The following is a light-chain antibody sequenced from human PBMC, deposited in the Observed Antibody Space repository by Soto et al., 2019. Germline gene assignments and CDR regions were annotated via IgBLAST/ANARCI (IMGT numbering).Light chain of an antibody. CDR3: NSYTNSSAVV. V-gene: IGLV2-14*01. Sequence: QSALTQPGSVSGSPGQSITISCAGTRDDIGAYDYVSWYQQHPGNAPKLLVYEVTNRPSGVSDRFSGSKSGNTASLTISGLQAEDEADYYCNSYTNSSAVVFGGGTKVTVL. CDR2: EVT. J-gene: IGLJ2*01. CDR1: RDDIGAYDY.